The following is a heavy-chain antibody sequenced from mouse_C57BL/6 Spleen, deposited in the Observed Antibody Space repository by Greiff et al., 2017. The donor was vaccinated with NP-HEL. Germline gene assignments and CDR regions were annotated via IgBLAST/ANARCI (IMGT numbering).Heavy chain of an antibody. D-gene: IGHD2-12*01. Sequence: GGGLVQPKGSLKLSCAASGFTFNTYAMHWVRQAPGKGLEWVARIRSKSSNYATYYADSVKDRFTISRDDSQSMLYLQMNNLKTEDTAMYYCVRDGRAYYSVYYAMDYWGQGTSVTVSS. V-gene: IGHV10-3*01. J-gene: IGHJ4*01. CDR2: IRSKSSNYAT. CDR3: VRDGRAYYSVYYAMDY. CDR1: GFTFNTYA.